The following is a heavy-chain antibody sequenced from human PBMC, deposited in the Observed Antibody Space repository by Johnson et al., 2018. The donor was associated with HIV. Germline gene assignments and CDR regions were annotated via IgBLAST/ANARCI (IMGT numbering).Heavy chain of an antibody. J-gene: IGHJ3*02. Sequence: VQLVESGGDLVKPGGSLRVSCAASGFTVSNNYMTWVRQAPGKGLEWVSIIYSDGNTYYTDSVQGRFTISRDNSKNTVFLQMNSLRAEDTAVYFCATGSVVVVTADGLLQLHDAFDIWGRGTMVTVSS. D-gene: IGHD2-15*01. V-gene: IGHV3-53*01. CDR1: GFTVSNNY. CDR3: ATGSVVVVTADGLLQLHDAFDI. CDR2: IYSDGNT.